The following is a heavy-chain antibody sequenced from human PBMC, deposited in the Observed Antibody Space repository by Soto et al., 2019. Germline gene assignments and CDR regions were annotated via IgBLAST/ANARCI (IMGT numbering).Heavy chain of an antibody. CDR1: GFTFDDYA. Sequence: EVQLVESGGGLVQPGRSLRISCAASGFTFDDYAMHWVRQAPGKGLEWVSGISWNSDLIGYADSVKGRFTISRDNDKNSLPLQMNSLTTEDTALYYCVQDTYIMVGATHFDFWGQGTLVTVSS. CDR2: ISWNSDLI. J-gene: IGHJ4*02. D-gene: IGHD1-26*01. CDR3: VQDTYIMVGATHFDF. V-gene: IGHV3-9*01.